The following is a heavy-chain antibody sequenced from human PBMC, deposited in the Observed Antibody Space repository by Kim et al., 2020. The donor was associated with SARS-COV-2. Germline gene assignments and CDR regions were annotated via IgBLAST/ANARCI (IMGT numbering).Heavy chain of an antibody. Sequence: PTLQSRVTISVDPSKNQFPLELSSVTAADTAVYYCARGRGSSGWYYGVDPWGQGTLVTVSS. D-gene: IGHD6-19*01. CDR3: ARGRGSSGWYYGVDP. J-gene: IGHJ5*02. V-gene: IGHV4-34*01.